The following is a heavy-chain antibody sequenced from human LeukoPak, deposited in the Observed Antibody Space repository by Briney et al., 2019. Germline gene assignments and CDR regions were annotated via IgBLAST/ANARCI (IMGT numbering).Heavy chain of an antibody. CDR3: ARECSGGDCYSQHAFDI. V-gene: IGHV3-11*01. CDR2: ISSSGSTI. J-gene: IGHJ3*02. CDR1: GFTFSDYY. D-gene: IGHD2-21*02. Sequence: PGGSLRLSCAASGFTFSDYYMSWIRQAPGKGLEWVSYISSSGSTIYYADSVKGRFTISRDNAKNSLYLQMNSLRAEDTAVYYCARECSGGDCYSQHAFDIWGQGTMVTVSS.